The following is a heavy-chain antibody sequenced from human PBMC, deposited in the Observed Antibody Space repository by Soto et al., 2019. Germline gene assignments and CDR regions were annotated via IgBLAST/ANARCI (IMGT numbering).Heavy chain of an antibody. CDR2: ISGGGGTT. J-gene: IGHJ4*02. CDR3: PRDGGNPYGSGSSRPFDY. CDR1: GFTFSNYA. D-gene: IGHD3-10*01. Sequence: GGSLRLSCAASGFTFSNYAMSWVRQAPGKGLEWVSAISGGGGTTYYADSVKGRFTISRDNSKNTLYLQMNSLRAEDTAVYYCPRDGGNPYGSGSSRPFDYWGQGTLVTVSS. V-gene: IGHV3-23*01.